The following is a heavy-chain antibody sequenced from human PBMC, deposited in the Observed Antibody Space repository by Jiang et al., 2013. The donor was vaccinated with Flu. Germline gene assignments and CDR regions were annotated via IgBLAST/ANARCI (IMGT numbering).Heavy chain of an antibody. D-gene: IGHD6-19*01. Sequence: TSQTLSLTCAISGDSVSSNSAAWNWIRQSPSRGLEWLGRTYYRSKWYNDYAVSVKSRITINPDTSKNQFSLQLNSVTPEDTAVYYCVLAVAGIGWFDPWGQGTLVTVSS. V-gene: IGHV6-1*01. CDR2: TYYRSKWYN. CDR1: GDSVSSNSAA. J-gene: IGHJ5*02. CDR3: VLAVAGIGWFDP.